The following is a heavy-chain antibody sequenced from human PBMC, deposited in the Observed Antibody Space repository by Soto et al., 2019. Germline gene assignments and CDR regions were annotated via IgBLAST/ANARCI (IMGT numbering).Heavy chain of an antibody. CDR1: GFTFSSYG. Sequence: QVQLVESGGGVVQPGRSLRLSCAASGFTFSSYGMHWVRQAPGKGLEWVAVISYDGSNKYYADSVKGRFTISRDNSKNTLYLQMNSLRAEATAVYYCAKGWSSGWQTNLVFCAFDIWGQGTMVTVSS. D-gene: IGHD6-19*01. CDR3: AKGWSSGWQTNLVFCAFDI. J-gene: IGHJ3*02. CDR2: ISYDGSNK. V-gene: IGHV3-30*18.